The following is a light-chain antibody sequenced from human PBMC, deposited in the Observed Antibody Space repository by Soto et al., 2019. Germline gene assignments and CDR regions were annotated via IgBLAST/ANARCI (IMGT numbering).Light chain of an antibody. V-gene: IGKV1-39*01. J-gene: IGKJ2*03. CDR3: QQSYSTPYS. CDR2: AAS. Sequence: DIQMTQSPSSLSAFVGDRVTITCRASESVSSYLNWYQQKPGKAPNILIYAASSLQSGVPSRFSGSGSGTDFTLTISSLRPEDFATYYCQQSYSTPYSFGQGTKLEMK. CDR1: ESVSSY.